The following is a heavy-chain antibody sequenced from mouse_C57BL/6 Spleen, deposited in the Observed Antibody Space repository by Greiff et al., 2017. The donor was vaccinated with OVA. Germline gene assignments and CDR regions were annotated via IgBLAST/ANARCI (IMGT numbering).Heavy chain of an antibody. CDR2: IYPGDGDT. V-gene: IGHV1-82*01. Sequence: VKLVESGPELVKPGASVKISCKASGYAFSSSWMNWVKQRPGKGLEWIGRIYPGDGDTNYNGKFKGKATLTADKSSSTAYMQLSSLTSEDSAVYFCAKGSNPLYAMDYWGQGTSVTVSS. D-gene: IGHD2-5*01. CDR3: AKGSNPLYAMDY. J-gene: IGHJ4*01. CDR1: GYAFSSSW.